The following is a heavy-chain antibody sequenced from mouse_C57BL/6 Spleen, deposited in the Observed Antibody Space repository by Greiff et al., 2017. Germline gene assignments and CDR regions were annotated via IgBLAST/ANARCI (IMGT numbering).Heavy chain of an antibody. V-gene: IGHV1-15*01. CDR3: TRSIYYYGSSYFDY. CDR1: GYTFTDYE. D-gene: IGHD1-1*01. CDR2: IDPETGGT. Sequence: QVHVKQSGAELVRPGASVTLSCKASGYTFTDYEMHWVKQTPVHGLEWIGAIDPETGGTAYNQKFKGKAILTADESSSTAYMELRSLTSEDSAVYYGTRSIYYYGSSYFDYWGQGTTLTVSS. J-gene: IGHJ2*01.